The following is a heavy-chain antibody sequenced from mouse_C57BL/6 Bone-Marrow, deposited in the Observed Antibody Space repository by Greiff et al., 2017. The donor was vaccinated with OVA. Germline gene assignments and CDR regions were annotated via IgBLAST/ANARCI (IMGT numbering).Heavy chain of an antibody. Sequence: QVQLQQPGAELVKPGASVKLSCKASGYNFTSYWMHWVKQRPGQGLEWIGMIHPNSGSTKYNEKFKSKATLPAAQSSSTAYMQLSSLTSEDSAVYYCARFWYFYYWGQGTTLTVSS. CDR3: ARFWYFYY. J-gene: IGHJ2*01. CDR1: GYNFTSYW. V-gene: IGHV1-64*01. CDR2: IHPNSGST.